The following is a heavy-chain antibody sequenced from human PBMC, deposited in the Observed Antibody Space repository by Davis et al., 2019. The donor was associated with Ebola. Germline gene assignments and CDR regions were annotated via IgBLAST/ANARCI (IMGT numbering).Heavy chain of an antibody. V-gene: IGHV3-48*03. Sequence: PGGSLRLSCAASGFTFSSYEMNWVRQAPGKGLEWVSYISSSGSTIYYADSVKGRFTISRDNAKNSLYLQMNSLRAEDTAVYYCARDERVFTMVRGVIPSYYYYGMDVWGQGTTVTVSS. J-gene: IGHJ6*02. CDR3: ARDERVFTMVRGVIPSYYYYGMDV. D-gene: IGHD3-10*01. CDR2: ISSSGSTI. CDR1: GFTFSSYE.